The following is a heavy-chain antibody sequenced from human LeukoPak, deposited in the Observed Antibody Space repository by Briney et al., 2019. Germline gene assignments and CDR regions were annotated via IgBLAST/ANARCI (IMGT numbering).Heavy chain of an antibody. Sequence: SETLSLTCTVPGGSISSSYWGWIRRPPGKVLGRVGHIYYSGNTNYDPSLKSRVTISVDRSKNQFSLKLSSVTAADTAVYYWARSVSDGRLGRLRWFDPWGQGTLATVSS. D-gene: IGHD5-24*01. CDR2: IYYSGNT. CDR3: ARSVSDGRLGRLRWFDP. V-gene: IGHV4-59*01. CDR1: GGSISSSY. J-gene: IGHJ5*02.